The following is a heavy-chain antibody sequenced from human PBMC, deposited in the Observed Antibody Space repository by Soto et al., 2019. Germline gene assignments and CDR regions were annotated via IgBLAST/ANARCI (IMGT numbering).Heavy chain of an antibody. J-gene: IGHJ4*02. V-gene: IGHV4-59*01. Sequence: SETLSLTCSVSGGSISGSYWSWIRQSPGKGLEWLGYVYYTGSTNYSPSLRSRVSISVDTSKNEFSLRLSSVTAADTAVYFCARSVAAPGAHIDYWGQGTQVTVSS. CDR2: VYYTGST. D-gene: IGHD6-13*01. CDR1: GGSISGSY. CDR3: ARSVAAPGAHIDY.